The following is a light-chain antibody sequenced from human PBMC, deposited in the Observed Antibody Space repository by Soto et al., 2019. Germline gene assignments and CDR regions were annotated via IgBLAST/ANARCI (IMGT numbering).Light chain of an antibody. CDR1: SSNIGSNT. Sequence: QSVLTQPPSASGTPGQRVTISCSGSSSNIGSNTVNWYQQLPGTAPKLHIYSNGQRPSGVPYRFSGSKSGTSASLAISGLQSEDEADYYCAAWDDSLNGHWVFGGGTKLTVL. CDR3: AAWDDSLNGHWV. V-gene: IGLV1-44*01. J-gene: IGLJ3*02. CDR2: SNG.